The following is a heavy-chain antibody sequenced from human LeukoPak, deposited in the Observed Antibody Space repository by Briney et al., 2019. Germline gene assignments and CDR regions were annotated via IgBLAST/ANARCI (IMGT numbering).Heavy chain of an antibody. CDR1: GFSFIDHY. J-gene: IGHJ3*01. CDR3: TRYYYDGSGYNEAFDV. D-gene: IGHD3-22*01. V-gene: IGHV3-72*01. Sequence: PGGSLRLSCGVSGFSFIDHYMDWVRQSPGKGLEWVGRSRNQAHSYTTEYAPSVKDRFIISRATSRNSLYLQMNSLKTEDTAVYYCTRYYYDGSGYNEAFDVWGQGTMVSVSS. CDR2: SRNQAHSYTT.